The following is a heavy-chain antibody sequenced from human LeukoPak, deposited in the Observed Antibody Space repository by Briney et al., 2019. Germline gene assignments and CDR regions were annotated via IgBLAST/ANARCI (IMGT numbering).Heavy chain of an antibody. D-gene: IGHD5-24*01. CDR3: ARDSAEMATEYYYLDV. CDR2: ISSSGSTI. Sequence: GGSLRLSCAASGFTFSDYYMSWIRQAPGKGLEWVSYISSSGSTIYYADSVKGRFTISRDNAKNSLYLQMNSLRAEDTAVYYCARDSAEMATEYYYLDVWGKGTTVTVSS. J-gene: IGHJ6*03. CDR1: GFTFSDYY. V-gene: IGHV3-11*04.